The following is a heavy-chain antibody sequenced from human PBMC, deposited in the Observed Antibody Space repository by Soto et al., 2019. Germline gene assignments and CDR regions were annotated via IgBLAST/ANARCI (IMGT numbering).Heavy chain of an antibody. D-gene: IGHD3-10*01. CDR3: AREPRYYGSGEYYFDY. Sequence: LSLTCAVYGGSFSGCYWSWIRQPPGKGLEWIGEINHSGSTNYNPSLKSRVTISVDTSKNQFSLKLSSVTAADTAVYYCAREPRYYGSGEYYFDYWGQGTLVTVSS. J-gene: IGHJ4*02. CDR2: INHSGST. CDR1: GGSFSGCY. V-gene: IGHV4-34*01.